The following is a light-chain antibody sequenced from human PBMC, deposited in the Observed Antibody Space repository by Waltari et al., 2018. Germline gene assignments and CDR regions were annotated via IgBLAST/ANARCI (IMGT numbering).Light chain of an antibody. V-gene: IGKV3-20*01. CDR1: QTVRSNY. CDR3: QQYVSPPET. J-gene: IGKJ1*01. CDR2: GAS. Sequence: IVLAQSPDTLSLSPGERATLSCRASQTVRSNYFAWFQQKPGQAPRLLIYGASSRATGIPDRFSGSGSGTDFTLTISRREPEDFAVYYCQQYVSPPETFGHGTKVEI.